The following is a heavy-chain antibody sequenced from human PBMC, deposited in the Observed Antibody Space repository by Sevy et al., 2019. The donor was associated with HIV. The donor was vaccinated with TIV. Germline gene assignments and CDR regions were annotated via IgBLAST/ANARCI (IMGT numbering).Heavy chain of an antibody. J-gene: IGHJ6*02. CDR1: GFSFRSYW. CDR2: IRQDGSEK. Sequence: GGSLRLSCAASGFSFRSYWMSWVRQAPGKGLEWVANIRQDGSEKYDVHFVKGRFTISRDNAENSLYLQMNSLRAEDTAVYYCAREGSYGDQDYQYYYGMDVWGQGTTVTVSS. CDR3: AREGSYGDQDYQYYYGMDV. D-gene: IGHD4-17*01. V-gene: IGHV3-7*01.